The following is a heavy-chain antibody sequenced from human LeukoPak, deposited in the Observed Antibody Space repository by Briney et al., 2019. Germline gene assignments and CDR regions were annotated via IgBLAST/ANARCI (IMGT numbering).Heavy chain of an antibody. CDR2: INPNSGGT. Sequence: ASVKVSCKASGYTFTGYYMHWARQAPGQGLEWMGWINPNSGGTNYAQKFQGRVTMTRDTSISTAYMELSRLRSDDTAVYYCARGLNSGSYTQFDPWGQGTLVTVSS. J-gene: IGHJ5*02. D-gene: IGHD1-26*01. CDR3: ARGLNSGSYTQFDP. V-gene: IGHV1-2*02. CDR1: GYTFTGYY.